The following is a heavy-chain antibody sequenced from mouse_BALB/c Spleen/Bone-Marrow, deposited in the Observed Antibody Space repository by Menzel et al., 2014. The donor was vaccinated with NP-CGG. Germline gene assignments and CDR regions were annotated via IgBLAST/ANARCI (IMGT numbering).Heavy chain of an antibody. CDR1: GYSFTSYY. CDR3: ARRGNWGYAMDY. V-gene: IGHV1-66*01. Sequence: QVQLKQSGPELVKPGASVRISCEASGYSFTSYYIHWVKQRPGQGLEWIGWIFPGSGNIKYNEKFKGEATLTADTSSSTAYMRLSSLTPEDSAVYFCARRGNWGYAMDYWGQGTSVTVSS. D-gene: IGHD2-1*01. CDR2: IFPGSGNI. J-gene: IGHJ4*01.